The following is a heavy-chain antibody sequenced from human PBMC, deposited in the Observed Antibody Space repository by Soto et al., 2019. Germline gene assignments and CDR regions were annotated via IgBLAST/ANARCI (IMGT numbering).Heavy chain of an antibody. CDR1: GGTFSSYT. Sequence: GASVKVSCKASGGTFSSYTISWVRQAPGQGLEWMGRIIPILGIANYAQKFQGRVTITADKSTSTAYMELSSLRSEDTAVYYCARSGGHYDFWSGRRSVPRNNWFDPWGQGTLVTVSS. D-gene: IGHD3-3*01. CDR3: ARSGGHYDFWSGRRSVPRNNWFDP. V-gene: IGHV1-69*02. CDR2: IIPILGIA. J-gene: IGHJ5*02.